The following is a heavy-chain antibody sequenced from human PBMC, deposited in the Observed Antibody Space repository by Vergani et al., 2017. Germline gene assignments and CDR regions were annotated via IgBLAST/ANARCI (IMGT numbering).Heavy chain of an antibody. D-gene: IGHD3-10*01. CDR1: GGSISSYY. CDR2: IYYSGST. Sequence: QVQLQESGPGLVKPSETLSLTCTVSGGSISSYYWSWIRQPPGKGLEWIGYIYYSGSTNYNPSLKSRVTMSVDTSKNQFSLKLGSVTAADTAVYYCARERVTMVRGVIIGDYGMDVWGQGTTVTVSS. CDR3: ARERVTMVRGVIIGDYGMDV. V-gene: IGHV4-59*01. J-gene: IGHJ6*02.